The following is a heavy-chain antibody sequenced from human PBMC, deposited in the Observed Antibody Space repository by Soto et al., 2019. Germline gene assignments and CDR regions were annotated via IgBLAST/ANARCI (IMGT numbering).Heavy chain of an antibody. CDR2: IWYDGSNK. Sequence: GSLRLSCAASGFTFSSYGMHWVRQAPGKGLEWVAVIWYDGSNKYYADSVKGRFTISRDNSKNTLYLQMNSLRAEDTAVYYCARVVAAEASRFDYWAQGPLVTFSA. CDR1: GFTFSSYG. V-gene: IGHV3-33*01. J-gene: IGHJ4*02. CDR3: ARVVAAEASRFDY. D-gene: IGHD2-15*01.